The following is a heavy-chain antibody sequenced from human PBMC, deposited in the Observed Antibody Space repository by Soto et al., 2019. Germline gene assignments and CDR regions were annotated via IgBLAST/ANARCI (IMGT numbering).Heavy chain of an antibody. CDR2: IKQDGSEK. D-gene: IGHD3-10*01. J-gene: IGHJ4*02. CDR3: ARHRFFGY. CDR1: GFTFRNYW. Sequence: EVQLVESGGGLVQPGGSLRLSCAASGFTFRNYWMSWVRQAPGKGLEWVANIKQDGSEKYYVDSVKGRFTISRDNAKNSLYLQINSLRAEDTAVYYCARHRFFGYWGQGTLVTVSS. V-gene: IGHV3-7*03.